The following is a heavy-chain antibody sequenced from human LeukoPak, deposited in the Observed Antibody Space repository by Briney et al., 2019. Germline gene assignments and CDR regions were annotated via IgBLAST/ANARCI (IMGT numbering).Heavy chain of an antibody. D-gene: IGHD6-13*01. Sequence: GESLKISCKGAGYSFTNSWIGWVRQMPGKGLEWMGIIYPGDSDTRYSPSFQGQVTISADKSISTAYPQWSSLKASDTAMYYCARRSGIAAAAPDYWGQGTLVTVSS. V-gene: IGHV5-51*01. CDR1: GYSFTNSW. CDR2: IYPGDSDT. CDR3: ARRSGIAAAAPDY. J-gene: IGHJ4*02.